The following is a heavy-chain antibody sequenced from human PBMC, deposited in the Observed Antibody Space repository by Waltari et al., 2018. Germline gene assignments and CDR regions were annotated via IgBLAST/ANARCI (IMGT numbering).Heavy chain of an antibody. CDR1: GYTFTDYY. J-gene: IGHJ6*03. V-gene: IGHV1-69-2*01. CDR3: ATEIEASSYYYMDF. CDR2: VDPEDCET. Sequence: EVQLVQSGAEVKKPGATVTISCKVSGYTFTDYYMHWVQQAPGKGLDWMGIVDPEDCETIYAETFQGRVTITADTSTGTAYMELSSLRSEDTAMYYCATEIEASSYYYMDFWGKGTTVTVSS.